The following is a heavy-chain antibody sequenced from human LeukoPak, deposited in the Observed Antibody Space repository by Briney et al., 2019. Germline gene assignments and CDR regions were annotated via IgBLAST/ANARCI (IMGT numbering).Heavy chain of an antibody. Sequence: ASVKVSCKASGYTFTSYAIHWVRQAPGQRPEWMGWINAGNGNTKYSQKFQGRVTITRDTSASTAYMELSSLRSEDTAVYYCARGARDFVVVPDYWGQGTLVTVSS. V-gene: IGHV1-3*01. CDR2: INAGNGNT. CDR1: GYTFTSYA. J-gene: IGHJ4*02. D-gene: IGHD2-2*01. CDR3: ARGARDFVVVPDY.